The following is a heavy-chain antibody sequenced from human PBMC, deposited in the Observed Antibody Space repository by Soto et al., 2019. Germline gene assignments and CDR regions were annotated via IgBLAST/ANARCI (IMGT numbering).Heavy chain of an antibody. D-gene: IGHD6-19*01. J-gene: IGHJ3*02. CDR1: GFTFSSYG. Sequence: QVQLVESGGGVVQPGRSLRLSCAASGFTFSSYGMHWVRQAPGKGLEWVAVIWYDGSNKYYAASVKGRFTISRDNSKNTLYLQMNSLRDEDTAVCYCARGGSGWYRGDAFDIWGQGTMVTVSS. V-gene: IGHV3-33*01. CDR3: ARGGSGWYRGDAFDI. CDR2: IWYDGSNK.